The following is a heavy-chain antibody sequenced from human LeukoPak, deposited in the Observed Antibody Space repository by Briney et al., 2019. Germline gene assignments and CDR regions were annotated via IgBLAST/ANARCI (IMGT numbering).Heavy chain of an antibody. Sequence: GGSLRLSCAASGFTFSSYAMNWVRQAPGKGLEWVSSISSSSSYIYYADSVKGRFTISRDNAKNSLYLQMNSLRAEDTAVYYCARDQNYYDSSGYGPVYGMDVWGQGTTVTVSS. D-gene: IGHD3-22*01. CDR2: ISSSSSYI. J-gene: IGHJ6*02. V-gene: IGHV3-21*01. CDR3: ARDQNYYDSSGYGPVYGMDV. CDR1: GFTFSSYA.